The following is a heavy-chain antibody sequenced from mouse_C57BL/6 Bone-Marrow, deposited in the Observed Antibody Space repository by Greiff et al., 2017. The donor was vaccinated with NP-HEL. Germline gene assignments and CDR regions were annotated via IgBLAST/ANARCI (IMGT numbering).Heavy chain of an antibody. CDR1: GYTFTSYG. V-gene: IGHV1-81*01. CDR3: ERDDYDVVGY. J-gene: IGHJ3*01. CDR2: IYPRSGYT. Sequence: QVQLQQSGAELARPGASVKLSCKASGYTFTSYGISWVKQRPGQGLEWIGEIYPRSGYTYYNEKFKGKATLTADKSSSTAYMELRSLTSEDSAVYVCERDDYDVVGYWGQGTLVTVSA. D-gene: IGHD2-4*01.